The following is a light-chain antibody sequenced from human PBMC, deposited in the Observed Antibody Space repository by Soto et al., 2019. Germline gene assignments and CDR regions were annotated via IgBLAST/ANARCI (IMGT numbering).Light chain of an antibody. CDR3: QHYVSSPLT. J-gene: IGKJ4*01. CDR1: QRISSNY. Sequence: DIVLTQSPGTLSLSPGERATLSCRASQRISSNYLGWYQQKPGQAPRLLIYAASSRATGIPDRFSGSGSGTDFTLTISRLEPEDFAVYYCQHYVSSPLTFGGGTKVDIK. V-gene: IGKV3-20*01. CDR2: AAS.